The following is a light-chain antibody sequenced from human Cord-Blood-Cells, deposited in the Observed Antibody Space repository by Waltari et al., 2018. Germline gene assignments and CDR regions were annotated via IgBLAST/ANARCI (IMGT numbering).Light chain of an antibody. V-gene: IGLV2-14*01. CDR1: SSDVGGYNY. CDR3: SSYTSSSPYV. Sequence: QSALTQPASVSGSPGQSITISCTGTSSDVGGYNYVSWYKQHTGKAPKLMIYEVSNRPTGVSMRFDVSKSGNTASLTISGLQAEDEAYYYCSSYTSSSPYVVGTETKVTVL. J-gene: IGLJ1*01. CDR2: EVS.